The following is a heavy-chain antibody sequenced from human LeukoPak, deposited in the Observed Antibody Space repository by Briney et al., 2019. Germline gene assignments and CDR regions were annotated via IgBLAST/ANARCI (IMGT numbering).Heavy chain of an antibody. Sequence: PGGSLRLSCAASGFTVSSNYMSWVRQAPGKGLEWGSVIYSGGSTYYADSGKGRFTISRDNSTNTLYLQMNSLRAEDTAVYYCARTWFGESHNWFDPWGQGTLVTVSS. CDR2: IYSGGST. V-gene: IGHV3-53*01. CDR1: GFTVSSNY. CDR3: ARTWFGESHNWFDP. J-gene: IGHJ5*02. D-gene: IGHD3-10*01.